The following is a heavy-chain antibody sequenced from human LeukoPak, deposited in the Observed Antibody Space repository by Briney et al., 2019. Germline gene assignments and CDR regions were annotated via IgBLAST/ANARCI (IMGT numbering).Heavy chain of an antibody. D-gene: IGHD3-22*01. V-gene: IGHV4-34*01. CDR2: INHSGST. CDR1: GGSFSGYY. Sequence: PSETLSLTCAVYGGSFSGYYWSWIRQPPGKGLEWIGEINHSGSTNYNPSLKSRVTISVDTSKNQFSLKLSSVTAADTAVYYCARAPRDYYDSSDYHAYDYWGQGTLVTVSS. CDR3: ARAPRDYYDSSDYHAYDY. J-gene: IGHJ4*02.